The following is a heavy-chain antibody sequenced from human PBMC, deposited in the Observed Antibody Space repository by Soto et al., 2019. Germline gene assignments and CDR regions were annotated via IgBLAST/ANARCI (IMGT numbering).Heavy chain of an antibody. J-gene: IGHJ5*02. D-gene: IGHD2-21*01. Sequence: EVQLVESGGGLVKPGGSLRLSCVASGFTFSSYSMNWVRQAPGKGLEWVSTISSRNNDMYYVDSVKGRFTISRDNARNSVYLQMNSLRADDTAVYYCARDVNGGFCGAWGQGTLVTVSS. CDR1: GFTFSSYS. CDR2: ISSRNNDM. V-gene: IGHV3-21*01. CDR3: ARDVNGGFCGA.